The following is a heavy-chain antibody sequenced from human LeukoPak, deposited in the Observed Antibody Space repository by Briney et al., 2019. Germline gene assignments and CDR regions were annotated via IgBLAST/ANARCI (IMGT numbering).Heavy chain of an antibody. V-gene: IGHV4-39*01. Sequence: SETLSLTCTVSGASISSGGYYWPWIRQHPGKGLEWIGSIYYSGSTYYNPSLKSRVTISVDTSKNQFSLKLSSVTAADTAVYYCARQRISTVTTQDYFDYWGQGTLVTVSS. D-gene: IGHD4-17*01. J-gene: IGHJ4*02. CDR1: GASISSGGYY. CDR2: IYYSGST. CDR3: ARQRISTVTTQDYFDY.